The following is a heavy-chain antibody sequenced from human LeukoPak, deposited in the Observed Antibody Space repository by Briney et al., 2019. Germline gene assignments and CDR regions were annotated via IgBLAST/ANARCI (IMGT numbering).Heavy chain of an antibody. CDR1: GGSIRSSYYY. CDR2: IYDSGGT. J-gene: IGHJ4*02. D-gene: IGHD5-18*01. Sequence: SETLSLTCTVSGGSIRSSYYYWGWIRQPPGKGLEWIGSIYDSGGTYYNPSLKSRVTISVDTSKNQFSLQLSSVTAADTAVYCCARSFMGYGRGYFDYWGQGTLVTVSS. CDR3: ARSFMGYGRGYFDY. V-gene: IGHV4-39*07.